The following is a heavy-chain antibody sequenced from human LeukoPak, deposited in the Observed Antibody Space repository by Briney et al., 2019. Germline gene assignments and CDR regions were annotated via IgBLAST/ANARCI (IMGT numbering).Heavy chain of an antibody. CDR2: IRGDWHDT. CDR1: GFRFSDFW. CDR3: ASDRVLGSGSLDN. Sequence: GGSLRLSCTASGFRFSDFWMHWVRQAPGKGLEWVSRIRGDWHDTTYADSVKGRFTISRDNAQNTLYLQMNSLRVEDTAMYYCASDRVLGSGSLDNWGQGTLVTVSS. J-gene: IGHJ4*02. V-gene: IGHV3-74*01. D-gene: IGHD3-10*01.